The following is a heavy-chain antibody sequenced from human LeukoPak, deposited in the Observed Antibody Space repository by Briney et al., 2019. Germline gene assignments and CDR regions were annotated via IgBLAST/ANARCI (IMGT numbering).Heavy chain of an antibody. D-gene: IGHD6-19*01. Sequence: SETLSLTCTVSGGSISSYYWSWIRQPPGKGLEWIGYIYYTGTTNYNPSLESRVTISVDTSKNQFSLRLSSVTAADTALYYCARHSSGIAVAGTKFDYWGQGTLVTVSS. CDR3: ARHSSGIAVAGTKFDY. J-gene: IGHJ4*02. CDR2: IYYTGTT. V-gene: IGHV4-59*08. CDR1: GGSISSYY.